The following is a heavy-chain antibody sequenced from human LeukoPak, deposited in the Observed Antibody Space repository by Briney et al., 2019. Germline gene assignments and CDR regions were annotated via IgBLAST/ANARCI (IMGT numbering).Heavy chain of an antibody. V-gene: IGHV4-38-2*02. J-gene: IGHJ3*01. CDR1: TYSVSSGYY. CDR2: IYHSGNS. Sequence: SETLSLTCTVPTYSVSSGYYWGWIRRPPGKGLEWIGSIYHSGNSYYNPSLKSRVTISVDTSKNQFSLKLRSVTAADTAVYYCARISSSNWYNERGAFDVWGQGTMVTVSS. CDR3: ARISSSNWYNERGAFDV. D-gene: IGHD6-13*01.